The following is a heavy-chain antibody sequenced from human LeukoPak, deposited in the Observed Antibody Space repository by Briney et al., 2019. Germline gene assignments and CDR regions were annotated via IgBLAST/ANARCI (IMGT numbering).Heavy chain of an antibody. D-gene: IGHD6-19*01. CDR1: GYTLTELS. CDR3: ARDNSDTVKGECSGACYWWFDP. Sequence: ASVKVSCKVSGYTLTELSMHWVRQAPGHGLEWMGLMSPNGDSTLYSQKFQGRVTMTRDTSTSTDYMELSSLRSEDTAVYYCARDNSDTVKGECSGACYWWFDPWGQGTLVTVSS. V-gene: IGHV1-46*01. CDR2: MSPNGDST. J-gene: IGHJ5*02.